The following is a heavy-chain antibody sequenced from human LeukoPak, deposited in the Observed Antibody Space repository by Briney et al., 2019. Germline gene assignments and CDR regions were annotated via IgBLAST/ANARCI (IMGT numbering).Heavy chain of an antibody. D-gene: IGHD2-2*01. Sequence: GGSLRLSCAASGFTVSSNYMSWVRQAPGKGLEWVSVIYSGGSTYYADSVKGRFTISRDNSKNTLYLQMNSLRAEDTAVYYCAREQVVVGRGYYGMDVWGQGTTVTVSS. V-gene: IGHV3-66*01. J-gene: IGHJ6*02. CDR3: AREQVVVGRGYYGMDV. CDR1: GFTVSSNY. CDR2: IYSGGST.